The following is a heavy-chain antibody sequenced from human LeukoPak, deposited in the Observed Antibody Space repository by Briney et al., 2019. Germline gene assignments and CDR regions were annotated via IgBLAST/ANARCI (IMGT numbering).Heavy chain of an antibody. CDR3: AKHIVVVPAAMDYFDY. CDR1: GGSFSGYY. J-gene: IGHJ4*02. Sequence: SETLSLTCAVYGGSFSGYYWSWIRQPPGKGLEWIGEINHSGSTNYNPSLKSRVTISVDTSKNQLSLKLSSVTAADTAVYYCAKHIVVVPAAMDYFDYWGQGTLVTVSS. V-gene: IGHV4-34*01. CDR2: INHSGST. D-gene: IGHD2-2*01.